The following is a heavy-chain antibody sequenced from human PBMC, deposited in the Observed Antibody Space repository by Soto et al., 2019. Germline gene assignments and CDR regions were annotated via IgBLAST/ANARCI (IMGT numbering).Heavy chain of an antibody. J-gene: IGHJ4*02. CDR2: FDPEDGET. Sequence: ASVKVSCKVSGYTLTELSMHWVRQAPGKGLEWMGGFDPEDGETIYAQKFQGRVTMTEDTSTDTAYMELSSLRSEDTAVYYCATEHGSGSYSSLYYFDYWGQGTLVTVSS. D-gene: IGHD3-10*01. CDR1: GYTLTELS. CDR3: ATEHGSGSYSSLYYFDY. V-gene: IGHV1-24*01.